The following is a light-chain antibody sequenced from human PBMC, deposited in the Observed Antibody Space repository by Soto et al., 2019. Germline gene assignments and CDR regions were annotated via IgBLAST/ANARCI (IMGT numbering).Light chain of an antibody. V-gene: IGKV1-5*03. CDR3: QQYNSYSPVT. CDR2: KAS. CDR1: QSISSW. J-gene: IGKJ4*01. Sequence: DIQMTQSPSTLSASVGDRVTITCRASQSISSWLAWYQQKPGKAPKLLIYKASSLESGVPSRFSGSGSGTEFTLTISSLQPDDLATYYCQQYNSYSPVTFGGCTKVEIK.